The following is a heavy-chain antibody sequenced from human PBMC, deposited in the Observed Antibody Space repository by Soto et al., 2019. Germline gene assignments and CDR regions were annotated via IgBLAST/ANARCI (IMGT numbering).Heavy chain of an antibody. Sequence: QVQLVQSGAAVKNPGASVKVSCKASGYTFTRSGISWVRQAPGQGLEWMGWISTYNGDTNYAQTFQGRVTMTADTSTSTVYMELRSLRSDDTGVYYCAREGVAPYYYYGMDVWGQGTPVTVSS. CDR2: ISTYNGDT. CDR3: AREGVAPYYYYGMDV. CDR1: GYTFTRSG. D-gene: IGHD5-12*01. J-gene: IGHJ6*02. V-gene: IGHV1-18*01.